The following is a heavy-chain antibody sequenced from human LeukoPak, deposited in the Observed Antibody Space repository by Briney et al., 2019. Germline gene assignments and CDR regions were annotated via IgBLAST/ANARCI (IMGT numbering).Heavy chain of an antibody. CDR2: IYTSGST. V-gene: IGHV4-61*02. J-gene: IGHJ6*03. CDR1: GGSISSGSYY. Sequence: PSETLSLTCTVSGGSISSGSYYWSWIRQPAGKGLEWIGRIYTSGSTNYNPSLKSRVTMSVDTSKNQFSLKLSSVTAADTAVYYCARDVRGPVEMPIIKRRHLYYYYYMDVWGKGTTVTVSS. D-gene: IGHD5-24*01. CDR3: ARDVRGPVEMPIIKRRHLYYYYYMDV.